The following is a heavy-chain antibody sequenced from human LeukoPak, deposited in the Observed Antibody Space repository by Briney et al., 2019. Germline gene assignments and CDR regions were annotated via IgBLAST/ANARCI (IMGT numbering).Heavy chain of an antibody. J-gene: IGHJ6*03. V-gene: IGHV1-69*05. CDR1: GGTFSSYA. D-gene: IGHD4-23*01. Sequence: SVKVSCKASGGTFSSYAISWVRQAPGQGLEWMGGIIPIFGTANYAQKFQGRVTITTDESTSTAYMELSSLRSEDTAVYYCASTPLATVEYSQRYYMDVWGKGTTVTVSS. CDR2: IIPIFGTA. CDR3: ASTPLATVEYSQRYYMDV.